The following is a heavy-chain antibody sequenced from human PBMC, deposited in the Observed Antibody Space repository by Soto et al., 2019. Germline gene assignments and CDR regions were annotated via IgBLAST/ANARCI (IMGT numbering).Heavy chain of an antibody. V-gene: IGHV3-33*01. J-gene: IGHJ4*02. Sequence: PGGSLRLSCSASGFTFSSYGMHWVRQAPGKGLEWVAVIWYDGSNKYYADSVKGRFTISRDNSKNTLYLQMNSLRAEDTAVYYCARDRSNSGYDSFFDYWGQGTLVTVSS. CDR2: IWYDGSNK. D-gene: IGHD5-12*01. CDR3: ARDRSNSGYDSFFDY. CDR1: GFTFSSYG.